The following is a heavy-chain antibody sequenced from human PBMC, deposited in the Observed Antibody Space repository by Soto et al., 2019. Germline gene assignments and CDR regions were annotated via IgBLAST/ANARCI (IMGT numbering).Heavy chain of an antibody. V-gene: IGHV1-18*01. D-gene: IGHD3-9*01. CDR1: GYTFTNYA. J-gene: IGHJ6*02. CDR3: ARGDRYYDILTGYYRRYYYGMDV. CDR2: ISAYNGNT. Sequence: ASVKVSCKASGYTFTNYAMHWVRQAPGQGLEWMGWISAYNGNTNYAQKLRGRVTMTTDTSTSTAYMELRSLRSDDTAVYYCARGDRYYDILTGYYRRYYYGMDVWGQGTTVTVSS.